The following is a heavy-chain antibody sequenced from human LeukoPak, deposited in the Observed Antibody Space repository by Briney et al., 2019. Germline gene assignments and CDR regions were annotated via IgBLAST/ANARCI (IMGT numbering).Heavy chain of an antibody. J-gene: IGHJ4*02. CDR2: IYYSGST. V-gene: IGHV4-30-4*01. CDR3: ARQETSIAAAGTNFDY. Sequence: SQTLSLTCTVSGGSISSGDYYWSWIRQPPGEGLEWIGYIYYSGSTYYNPSLKSRVTISVDTSKNQFSLKLSSVTAADTAVYYCARQETSIAAAGTNFDYWGQGTLVTVSS. CDR1: GGSISSGDYY. D-gene: IGHD6-13*01.